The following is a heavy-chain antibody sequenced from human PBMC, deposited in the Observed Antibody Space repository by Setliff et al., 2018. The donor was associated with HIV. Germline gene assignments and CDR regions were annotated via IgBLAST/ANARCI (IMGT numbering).Heavy chain of an antibody. CDR1: GYRFTDYY. CDR2: INPNSGGT. D-gene: IGHD2-2*01. J-gene: IGHJ6*02. CDR3: ARYLVVVPVAVGGLDV. Sequence: ASVKVSCKASGYRFTDYYIHWVRQAPGQGLEWMGWINPNSGGTNYAQKFQGRVTMTRDTPISTAYMELSGLTSDDSAVYYCARYLVVVPVAVGGLDVWGQGTTVTVSS. V-gene: IGHV1-2*02.